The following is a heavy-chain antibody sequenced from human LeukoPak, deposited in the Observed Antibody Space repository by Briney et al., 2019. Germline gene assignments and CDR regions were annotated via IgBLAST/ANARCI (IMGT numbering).Heavy chain of an antibody. J-gene: IGHJ6*02. Sequence: KASETLSLTCTVPGGSISSYYWSWVRQPPGKGLEWIGYIYYSGSTNYNPSLKSRVTISVDTSKNQFSLKLSSVTAADTAVYYCARATNGMDVWGQGTTVTVSS. CDR1: GGSISSYY. D-gene: IGHD5-12*01. V-gene: IGHV4-59*01. CDR3: ARATNGMDV. CDR2: IYYSGST.